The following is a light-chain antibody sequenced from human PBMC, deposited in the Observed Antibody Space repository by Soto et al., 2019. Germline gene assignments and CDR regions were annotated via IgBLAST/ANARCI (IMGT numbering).Light chain of an antibody. CDR2: GNS. CDR3: QSYDSSLSNSSDI. J-gene: IGLJ1*01. V-gene: IGLV1-40*01. Sequence: QSVLTQPPSVSGAPGQRVTISCTGSSSNIGAGYDVHWYQRLPGTAPKLLIYGNSNRPSGVPDRFSGSKSGTSASLAITRLQAEDEADYYCQSYDSSLSNSSDIFGTGTKGTVL. CDR1: SSNIGAGYD.